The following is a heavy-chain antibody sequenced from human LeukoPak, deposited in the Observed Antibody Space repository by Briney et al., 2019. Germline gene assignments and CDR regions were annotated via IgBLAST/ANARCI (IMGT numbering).Heavy chain of an antibody. CDR1: GFTFSNYA. D-gene: IGHD1-1*01. CDR3: AKATGALGN. CDR2: ISNNDGNT. J-gene: IGHJ4*02. Sequence: PGGSLRLSCAASGFTFSNYAMSWVRQAPGKGLEWVSTISNNDGNTYYADSVKGRFTISRDNSQNTLYLQMNSLTVEDTAIYYCAKATGALGNWGQGTLVTVSS. V-gene: IGHV3-23*01.